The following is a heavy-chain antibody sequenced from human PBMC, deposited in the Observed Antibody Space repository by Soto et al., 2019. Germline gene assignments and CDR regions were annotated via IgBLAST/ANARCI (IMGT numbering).Heavy chain of an antibody. CDR1: GYTLTELS. J-gene: IGHJ5*02. V-gene: IGHV1-24*01. Sequence: ASVKVSCKVSGYTLTELSMHWVRQAPGKGLEWMGGFDPEDGETIYAQKFQGRVTMTEDTSTDTAYMELSSLRSEDTAVYYCATLWEPVGATRYNWFDPWGQGTLVTVS. CDR3: ATLWEPVGATRYNWFDP. CDR2: FDPEDGET. D-gene: IGHD1-26*01.